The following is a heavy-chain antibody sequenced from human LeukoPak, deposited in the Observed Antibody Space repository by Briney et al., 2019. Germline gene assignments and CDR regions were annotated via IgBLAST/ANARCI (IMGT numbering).Heavy chain of an antibody. CDR3: AKVGGSSGWYELGY. CDR1: GFTFSSYA. D-gene: IGHD6-19*01. CDR2: ISANGVST. V-gene: IGHV3-23*01. J-gene: IGHJ4*02. Sequence: PGRSLRLSCAASGFTFSSYAMSWVRQAPGKGLEWVSAISANGVSTYYADSMKGRFTISRDNSKNTLYLQMNSLRAEDTALYYCAKVGGSSGWYELGYWGQGILVTVSS.